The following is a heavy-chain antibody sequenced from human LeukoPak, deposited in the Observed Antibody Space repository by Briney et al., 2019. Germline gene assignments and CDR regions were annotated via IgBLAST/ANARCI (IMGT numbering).Heavy chain of an antibody. CDR3: ARHRYYYDTTSYAFDS. V-gene: IGHV4-34*01. Sequence: SETLSLTCAVYGGSFSGYYWSWIRQPPGRGLEWIGEINHRGSTNYNPSLKSRVTMSGDTSKNHFSLKLSSVTAADTAVYYCARHRYYYDTTSYAFDSWGQGILVTVSS. CDR1: GGSFSGYY. CDR2: INHRGST. J-gene: IGHJ4*02. D-gene: IGHD3-22*01.